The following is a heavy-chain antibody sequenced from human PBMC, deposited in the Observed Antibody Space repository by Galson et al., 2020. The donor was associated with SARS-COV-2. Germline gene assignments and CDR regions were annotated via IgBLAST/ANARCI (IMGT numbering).Heavy chain of an antibody. D-gene: IGHD3-10*01. V-gene: IGHV3-74*01. CDR3: TATMAY. CDR2: INSNGSST. CDR1: GFNFSSYW. Sequence: GESLKISCAASGFNFSSYWMHWVRQTPGKGLVWVSRINSNGSSTSYADSVKGRFTISRDNAKNTLYLQMNSLRADDTAVYYCTATMAYWGQGTLVTVSS. J-gene: IGHJ4*02.